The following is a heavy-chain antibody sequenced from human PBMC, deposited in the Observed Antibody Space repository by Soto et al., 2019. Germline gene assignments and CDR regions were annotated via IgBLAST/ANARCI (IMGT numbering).Heavy chain of an antibody. Sequence: GGSLRLSCAASGFTFSSYAMSWVRQAPGKGLEWVSAISGSGGSTYYADSVKGRFTISRDNSKNTLYLQMNSLRAEDTAVYYCAKNDMYYDILTGYDYWGQGTLVTVSS. D-gene: IGHD3-9*01. CDR2: ISGSGGST. V-gene: IGHV3-23*01. J-gene: IGHJ4*02. CDR1: GFTFSSYA. CDR3: AKNDMYYDILTGYDY.